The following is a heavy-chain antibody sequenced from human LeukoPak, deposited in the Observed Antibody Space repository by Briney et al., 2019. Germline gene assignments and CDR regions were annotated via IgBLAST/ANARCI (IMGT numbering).Heavy chain of an antibody. J-gene: IGHJ4*02. Sequence: PSETLSLTCTVSGGSVSSGSYYWSWIRQPPGKGLEWIGYIYYSGSTNYNPSLKSRVTISVDTSKNQSSLKLSSVTAADTAVYYCASPPSGVVVTAIQFDYWGQGTLVTVSS. CDR3: ASPPSGVVVTAIQFDY. D-gene: IGHD2-21*02. V-gene: IGHV4-61*01. CDR2: IYYSGST. CDR1: GGSVSSGSYY.